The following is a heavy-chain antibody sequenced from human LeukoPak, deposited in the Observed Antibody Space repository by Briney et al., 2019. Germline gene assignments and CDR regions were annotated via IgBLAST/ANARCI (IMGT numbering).Heavy chain of an antibody. D-gene: IGHD2-21*02. CDR2: IYYSGST. CDR1: GGSISSSSYY. V-gene: IGHV4-39*07. J-gene: IGHJ3*02. CDR3: ASARDIVVVTAIPGAFDI. Sequence: SETLSLTCTVSGGSISSSSYYWGWIRQPPGKGLEWIGSIYYSGSTYYNPSLKSRVTISVDTSKNQFSLKLSSVTAADTAVYYCASARDIVVVTAIPGAFDIWGQGTMVTVSS.